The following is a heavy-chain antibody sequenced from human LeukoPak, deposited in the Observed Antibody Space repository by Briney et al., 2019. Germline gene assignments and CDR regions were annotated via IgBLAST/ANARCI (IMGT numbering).Heavy chain of an antibody. CDR2: IYSGGST. J-gene: IGHJ4*02. Sequence: GGSLRLSCAASGFTVSSNYMSWVRQAPGKGLEWVSLIYSGGSTYYADSVKGRFTISKDNSKNTLYLQMNSLRAEDTAVYYCVSWIAMTPNWGQGTLVTVSS. D-gene: IGHD2-21*01. CDR3: VSWIAMTPN. CDR1: GFTVSSNY. V-gene: IGHV3-66*01.